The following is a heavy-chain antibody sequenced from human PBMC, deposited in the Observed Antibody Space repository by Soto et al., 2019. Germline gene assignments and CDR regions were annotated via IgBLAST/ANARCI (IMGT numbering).Heavy chain of an antibody. V-gene: IGHV1-69*01. J-gene: IGHJ6*02. CDR1: GGTFSSYA. CDR2: IIPIFGTA. D-gene: IGHD2-2*01. Sequence: QVQLVQSGAEVKKPGSSVKVSCKASGGTFSSYAISWVRQAPGQGIEWMGGIIPIFGTANYAQQFQGRVTITADESTSTAYMELSSLRSEDTAVYYCARAYCSSTSCPPGRGSYYYSYGMDVWGQGTTVTVSS. CDR3: ARAYCSSTSCPPGRGSYYYSYGMDV.